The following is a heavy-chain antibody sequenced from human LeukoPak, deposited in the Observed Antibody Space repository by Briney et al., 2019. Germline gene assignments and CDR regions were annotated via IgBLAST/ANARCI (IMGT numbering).Heavy chain of an antibody. J-gene: IGHJ4*02. CDR1: GYSISSGYY. V-gene: IGHV4-38-2*02. D-gene: IGHD6-19*01. CDR2: IYHSGST. CDR3: ARVVSAVAGTFNY. Sequence: PSETLSLTCTVSGYSISSGYYWGWIRQPPGKGLEWIGSIYHSGSTYYNPSLKSRVTISVDTSKNQFSLKLSSVTAADTAVYYCARVVSAVAGTFNYWGQGTLVTVSS.